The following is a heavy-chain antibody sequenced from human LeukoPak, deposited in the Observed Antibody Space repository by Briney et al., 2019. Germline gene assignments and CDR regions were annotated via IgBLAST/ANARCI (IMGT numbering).Heavy chain of an antibody. V-gene: IGHV4-59*01. J-gene: IGHJ1*01. Sequence: SETLSLTCTVSGGSISSYYWSWIRQPPGKGLEWIGYIYYSGSTNYNPSLKSRVTISVDTSKNQFSLKLSSVTAADTAVYYCARVNRGWYFQHWGQGTLVTVSS. CDR1: GGSISSYY. CDR2: IYYSGST. D-gene: IGHD6-19*01. CDR3: ARVNRGWYFQH.